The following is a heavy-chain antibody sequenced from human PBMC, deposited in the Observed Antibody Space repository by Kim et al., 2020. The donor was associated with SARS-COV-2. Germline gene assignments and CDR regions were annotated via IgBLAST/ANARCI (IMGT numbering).Heavy chain of an antibody. Sequence: YYNPSLMSRVTISVDTSKNQFSLKLSSVTAADTAVYYCARDRADASYFDYWGQGTLVTVSS. V-gene: IGHV4-31*02. J-gene: IGHJ4*02. CDR3: ARDRADASYFDY. D-gene: IGHD1-26*01.